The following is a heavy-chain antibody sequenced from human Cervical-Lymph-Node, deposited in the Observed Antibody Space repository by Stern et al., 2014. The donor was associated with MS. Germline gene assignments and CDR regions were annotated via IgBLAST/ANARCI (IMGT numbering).Heavy chain of an antibody. CDR2: IIPMFGTA. J-gene: IGHJ6*02. CDR3: ASSVGELTPEAV. D-gene: IGHD3-10*01. V-gene: IGHV1-69*01. Sequence: VQLVESGAEVKKPGSSVRVSCKASGGTFSSYAISWVRQAPGQGLEWMGGIIPMFGTANYAQKFQVRVTITADDSTTTADMEVSSLRSEDTAVYYCASSVGELTPEAVWGQGTTVTVFS. CDR1: GGTFSSYA.